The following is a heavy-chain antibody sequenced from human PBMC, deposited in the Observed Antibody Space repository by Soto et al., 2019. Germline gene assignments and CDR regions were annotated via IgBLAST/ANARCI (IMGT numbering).Heavy chain of an antibody. CDR1: GGSISSYY. CDR3: ARHGPNTYGDYFDY. CDR2: MEYSGST. D-gene: IGHD4-17*01. J-gene: IGHJ4*02. V-gene: IGHV4-59*08. Sequence: SETLSLTCTVSGGSISSYYWSWIRQPPGKGLEWIGYMEYSGSTNYNPSLKSRVSTSVDTSKNQFSPKLSSVTAADTAVYYCARHGPNTYGDYFDYWGQGTLVTVS.